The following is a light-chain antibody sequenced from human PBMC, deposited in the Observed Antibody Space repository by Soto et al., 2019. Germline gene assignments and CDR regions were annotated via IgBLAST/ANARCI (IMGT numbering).Light chain of an antibody. V-gene: IGKV1-5*03. CDR2: SAS. CDR3: QEYNGNSGLT. J-gene: IGKJ4*01. Sequence: DIQMTQSPSTLSASVGDRVTITCRASQNIRSWLAWYQQKPGKAPELLIYSASGLESGVPSRFSGSGSGTEFTLKISSLQPDDFANYYCQEYNGNSGLTFGGGTKEEIK. CDR1: QNIRSW.